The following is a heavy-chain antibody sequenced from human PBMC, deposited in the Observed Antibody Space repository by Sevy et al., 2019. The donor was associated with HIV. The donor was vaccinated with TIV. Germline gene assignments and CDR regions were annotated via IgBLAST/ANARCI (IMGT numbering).Heavy chain of an antibody. V-gene: IGHV3-7*01. J-gene: IGHJ4*02. D-gene: IGHD3-10*01. CDR3: ARDIGSQSRSDDY. Sequence: GGSLRLSCAASGFTVSSNYMSWVRQAPGKGLEWVANIKQDGSEKHYLDSVKGRFTISRDNAKNSLYLQMNSLRAEDTAVYYCARDIGSQSRSDDYWGQGTLVTVSS. CDR2: IKQDGSEK. CDR1: GFTVSSNY.